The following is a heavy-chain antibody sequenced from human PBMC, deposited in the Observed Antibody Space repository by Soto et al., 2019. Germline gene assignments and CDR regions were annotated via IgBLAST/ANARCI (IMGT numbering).Heavy chain of an antibody. J-gene: IGHJ4*02. CDR1: GYSFAVYW. D-gene: IGHD3-22*01. Sequence: GESLKISCNGSGYSFAVYWITWVRQKPGKGLEWMGRIDPSDSQTYYSPSFRGHVTISATKSITTVFLQRSSLRASDTAMYYCARQIYDSDTGPNFQYYFDSWGQGTPVTVSS. CDR3: ARQIYDSDTGPNFQYYFDS. CDR2: IDPSDSQT. V-gene: IGHV5-10-1*01.